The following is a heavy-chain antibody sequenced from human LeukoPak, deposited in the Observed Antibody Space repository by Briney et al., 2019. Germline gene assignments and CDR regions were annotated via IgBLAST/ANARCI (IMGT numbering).Heavy chain of an antibody. V-gene: IGHV3-21*01. CDR3: ARGGDNVVGDTRGWYDP. CDR1: GFTFRRYS. Sequence: PGGSLRLSCAASGFTFRRYSMSWVRLAPGKGLEWVSSISGSSIYIYYADSLKGRFTISRDNAKNSVYLQMDSLRAEDTAVYYCARGGDNVVGDTRGWYDPWGQGTLVTVSS. D-gene: IGHD1-26*01. J-gene: IGHJ5*02. CDR2: ISGSSIYI.